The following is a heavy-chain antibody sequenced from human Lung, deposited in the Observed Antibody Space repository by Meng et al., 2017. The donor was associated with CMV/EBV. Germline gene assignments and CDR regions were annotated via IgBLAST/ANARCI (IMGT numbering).Heavy chain of an antibody. CDR1: GDSITDYY. Sequence: SETLSLTCTVSGDSITDYYWIWIRQPPGKAPQYIGDVFYTGSTTYNPSLKGRVIISLDSSKSQFSLKLSSVTAADTAVYYCARVQAGSVDVWGQGTMVTFSS. CDR3: ARVQAGSVDV. J-gene: IGHJ3*01. V-gene: IGHV4-59*01. CDR2: VFYTGST. D-gene: IGHD6-19*01.